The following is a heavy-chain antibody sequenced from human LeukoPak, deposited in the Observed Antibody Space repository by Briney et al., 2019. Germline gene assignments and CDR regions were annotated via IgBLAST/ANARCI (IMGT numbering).Heavy chain of an antibody. D-gene: IGHD3-22*01. Sequence: ASVKVSCKASGYTFTGYYMHWVRQAPGQGLEWMGWINPNSGGTNYAQKFQGRVTMTRDTSISTAYMELSRLRSEDTAVYYCATSRDYYDSSGYYLDFDYWGQGTLVTVSS. CDR1: GYTFTGYY. CDR3: ATSRDYYDSSGYYLDFDY. V-gene: IGHV1-2*02. CDR2: INPNSGGT. J-gene: IGHJ4*02.